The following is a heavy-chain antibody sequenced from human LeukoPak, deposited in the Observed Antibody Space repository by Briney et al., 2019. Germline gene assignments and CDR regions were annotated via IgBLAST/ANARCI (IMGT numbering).Heavy chain of an antibody. Sequence: ASVKVSCKASGYTFTSYAMNWVRQAPGQGLEWMGWINTNTGNPTYAQGFTGRFVFSLDASVSTAYLQISNLKAEDTAVYYCARGARWGQQKVIIYGMDIWGQGATVTVSS. CDR3: ARGARWGQQKVIIYGMDI. V-gene: IGHV7-4-1*02. D-gene: IGHD6-13*01. CDR2: INTNTGNP. J-gene: IGHJ6*02. CDR1: GYTFTSYA.